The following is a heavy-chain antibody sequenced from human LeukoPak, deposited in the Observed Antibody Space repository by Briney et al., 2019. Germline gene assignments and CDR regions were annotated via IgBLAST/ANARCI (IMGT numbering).Heavy chain of an antibody. CDR2: ISYDGSNK. CDR1: GFTFSSYA. J-gene: IGHJ1*01. CDR3: GRERLDSSGYYYGSFQH. V-gene: IGHV3-30-3*01. D-gene: IGHD3-22*01. Sequence: GRSLRLSCAASGFTFSSYAIHGVRQAPGKGLEWVAGISYDGSNKYYADSVKGRFTISRDNSKNTLYLQMNSLRAEETAVYYCGRERLDSSGYYYGSFQHWGQGTLVTVSS.